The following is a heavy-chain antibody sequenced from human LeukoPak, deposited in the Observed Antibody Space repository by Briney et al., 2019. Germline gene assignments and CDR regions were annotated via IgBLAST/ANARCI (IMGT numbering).Heavy chain of an antibody. CDR1: GYTFTSYY. Sequence: GASVKVSCTASGYTFTSYYMHWVRQAPGQGLEWMGIINPSGGSTSYAQKFQGRVTMTRDTSTSTVYMELSSLRSEDTAVYYCAITRRYYDSSGYYYFDYWGQGTLVTVSS. D-gene: IGHD3-22*01. CDR3: AITRRYYDSSGYYYFDY. V-gene: IGHV1-46*01. CDR2: INPSGGST. J-gene: IGHJ4*02.